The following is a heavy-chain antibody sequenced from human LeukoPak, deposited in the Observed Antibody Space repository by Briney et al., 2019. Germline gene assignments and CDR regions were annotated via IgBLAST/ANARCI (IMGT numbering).Heavy chain of an antibody. V-gene: IGHV3-30-3*01. J-gene: IGHJ3*02. CDR1: GFTFSSYA. Sequence: GGSLRLSCAASGFTFSSYAMHWVRQAPGEGLEWVAVISYDGSNKYYADSVKGRFTISRDNSKNTLYLQMNSLRAEDTAVYYCARVAHLEYSSSYYPDAFDIWGQGTMVTVSS. CDR2: ISYDGSNK. CDR3: ARVAHLEYSSSYYPDAFDI. D-gene: IGHD6-6*01.